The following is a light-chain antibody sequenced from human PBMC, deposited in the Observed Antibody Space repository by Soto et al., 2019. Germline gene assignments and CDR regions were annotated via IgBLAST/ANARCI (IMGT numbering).Light chain of an antibody. CDR3: QQHGGSPTWT. CDR2: GAS. Sequence: EIVLTQSPGTLSLSPGEEAILSCRASQSISSSYLAWYQQKTGQAPRLLIYGASSRATGIPDRFSGSGSGTDFTLTIIRLEPEDFAVYFCQQHGGSPTWTFGQGTKVDIK. CDR1: QSISSSY. V-gene: IGKV3-20*01. J-gene: IGKJ1*01.